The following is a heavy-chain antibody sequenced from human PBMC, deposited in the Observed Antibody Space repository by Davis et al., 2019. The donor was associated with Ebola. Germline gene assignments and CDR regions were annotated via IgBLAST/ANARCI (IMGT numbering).Heavy chain of an antibody. CDR3: AASVNGKLVIAIPYYFDS. CDR2: IVGGSGNT. CDR1: GFTFSKSA. Sequence: SVKVSCKASGFTFSKSAVQWVRQARGQRLEWIGWIVGGSGNTEYSERFQGRVTITRDLSTTTSSMELHSLGSGDTAMYYCAASVNGKLVIAIPYYFDSWGQGTLVTVSS. V-gene: IGHV1-58*01. J-gene: IGHJ4*02. D-gene: IGHD2-21*01.